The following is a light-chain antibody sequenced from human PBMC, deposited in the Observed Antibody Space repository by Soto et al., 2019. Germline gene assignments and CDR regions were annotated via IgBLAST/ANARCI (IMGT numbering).Light chain of an antibody. J-gene: IGKJ1*01. CDR2: GAS. CDR1: QSVSSN. CDR3: QQYNNWPPWT. V-gene: IGKV3-15*01. Sequence: MTQSPSSLSVSPGERATLSCRASQSVSSNLAWYQQKPGQAPRLLIYGASTRATGIPARFSGSGSGTEFTLTISSLQSEDFAVYYCQQYNNWPPWTFGQGTKVEIK.